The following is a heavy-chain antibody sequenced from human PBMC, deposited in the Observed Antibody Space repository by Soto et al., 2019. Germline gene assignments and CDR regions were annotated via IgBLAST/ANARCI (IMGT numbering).Heavy chain of an antibody. CDR1: GFTFSSYA. D-gene: IGHD3-9*01. J-gene: IGHJ4*02. V-gene: IGHV3-23*01. CDR3: AKDLNYDILTGYYRFDY. CDR2: ISGSGGST. Sequence: PGGSLRLSCAASGFTFSSYAMSWVRQAPGKGLELVSAISGSGGSTYYADSVKGRFTISRDNSKNTLYLQMNSLRAEDTAVYYCAKDLNYDILTGYYRFDYWGQGTLVTVSS.